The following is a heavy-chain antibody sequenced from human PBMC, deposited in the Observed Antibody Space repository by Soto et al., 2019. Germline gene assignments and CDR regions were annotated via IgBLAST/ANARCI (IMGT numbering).Heavy chain of an antibody. V-gene: IGHV3-23*01. J-gene: IGHJ4*02. Sequence: EVQLLESGGGLVQPGGSLRLSCAASGFTLSSYAMSWVRQAPGKGLEWVSASSGSGGSTDYADSVKGRFTISRDNSKNTLYLQMNSLRAEDTAVYYCAKGAMMVVVPAASIDYWGQGTLATVSS. CDR3: AKGAMMVVVPAASIDY. D-gene: IGHD2-2*01. CDR1: GFTLSSYA. CDR2: SSGSGGST.